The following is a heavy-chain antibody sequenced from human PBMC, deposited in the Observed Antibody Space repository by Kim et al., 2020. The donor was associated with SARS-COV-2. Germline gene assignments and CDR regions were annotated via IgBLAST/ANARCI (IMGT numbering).Heavy chain of an antibody. J-gene: IGHJ4*02. D-gene: IGHD3-16*02. CDR3: ARKGPNYIITSQNIVINDY. CDR1: GYTFTSYA. Sequence: ASVKVSCKASGYTFTSYAMNWVRQAPGQGLEWMGWINTNTGNPTYAQGFTGRFVFSLDTSVSTAYLQISSLKAEDTAVYYCARKGPNYIITSQNIVINDYWGQGTLVTVSS. CDR2: INTNTGNP. V-gene: IGHV7-4-1*02.